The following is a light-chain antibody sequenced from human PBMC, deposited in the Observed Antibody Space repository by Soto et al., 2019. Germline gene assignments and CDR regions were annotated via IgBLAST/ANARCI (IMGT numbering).Light chain of an antibody. Sequence: EIVLTQSPGTLSLSPGERATLSCRASQSVRNNSLSWYQQQPAQAPRLLIFGTSSRAAGIPDRFSGSGSGTDFTLTITSRDPEDSAVYFWHQSGYGFETFGQGTKLEIK. CDR1: QSVRNNS. CDR2: GTS. CDR3: HQSGYGFET. J-gene: IGKJ2*01. V-gene: IGKV3-20*01.